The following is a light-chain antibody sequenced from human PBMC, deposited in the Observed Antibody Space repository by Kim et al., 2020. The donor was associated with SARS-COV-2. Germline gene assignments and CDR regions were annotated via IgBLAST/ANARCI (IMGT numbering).Light chain of an antibody. V-gene: IGLV1-44*01. J-gene: IGLJ3*02. CDR2: SNN. CDR3: AAWDDSLNGPV. Sequence: QSVLTQPPSASGTPGQRVTISCSGSSSNVGSYTVNWYQQLPGTAPKLLIYSNNERPSGVPDRFSGSKSGTSASLAISGLQSEDEADYYYAAWDDSLNGPVFGGGTQLTVL. CDR1: SSNVGSYT.